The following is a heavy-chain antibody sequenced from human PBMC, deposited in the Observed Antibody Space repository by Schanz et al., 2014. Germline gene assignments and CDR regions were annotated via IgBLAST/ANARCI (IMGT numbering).Heavy chain of an antibody. V-gene: IGHV1-18*01. D-gene: IGHD5-12*01. CDR3: ARDFSAYVGNYVDY. CDR1: RYTFNTYG. J-gene: IGHJ4*02. CDR2: ISAYTNNT. Sequence: QVQLVQSWAEVKGPGASVKVSCKASRYTFNTYGLNWVRQAPGQGLEWMGWISAYTNNTNYAQKIQGRVTMTTDTSTGTAYMELRSLRSDDTAVYYCARDFSAYVGNYVDYWGQGTLVTVSS.